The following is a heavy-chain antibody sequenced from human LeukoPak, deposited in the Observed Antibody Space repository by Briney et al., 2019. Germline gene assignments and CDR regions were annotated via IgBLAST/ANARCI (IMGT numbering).Heavy chain of an antibody. CDR2: IKQDGSEK. Sequence: GGSLRLSCAASGFTFSSYWMSWVRQAPGKGLEWVANIKQDGSEKYYVDSVRGRFTFSRDNAKNSLYLQMNIMRAEDTTVYYCTSSYSSSWYSEAGHWFDPWGQATLVTVCS. CDR1: GFTFSSYW. CDR3: TSSYSSSWYSEAGHWFDP. V-gene: IGHV3-7*01. D-gene: IGHD6-13*01. J-gene: IGHJ5*02.